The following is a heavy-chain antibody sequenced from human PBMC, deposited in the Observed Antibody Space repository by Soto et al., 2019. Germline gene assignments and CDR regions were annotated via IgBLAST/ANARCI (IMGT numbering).Heavy chain of an antibody. CDR1: GFTFSSYY. D-gene: IGHD1-26*01. J-gene: IGHJ4*02. V-gene: IGHV3-7*01. CDR3: AKWGGAGSDC. CDR2: VNEDGGEK. Sequence: EVQLVESGGGLVQPGGSLRLSCAASGFTFSSYYMSWVRQAQGKGLEWVANVNEDGGEKYYVDSVKGRFTVSRDNAENSLYLQMNSLRAEDTAVYYCAKWGGAGSDCWGQGTLVTVSS.